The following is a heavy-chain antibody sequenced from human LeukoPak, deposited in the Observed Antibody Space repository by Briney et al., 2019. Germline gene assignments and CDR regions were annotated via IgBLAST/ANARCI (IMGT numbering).Heavy chain of an antibody. J-gene: IGHJ4*02. D-gene: IGHD6-13*01. Sequence: GGSLRLSCAASGFTFSSYSINWVRQAPGKGLEWVSSISSSSTYVYYADSVKGRFTISRDNAKNSLYLRMNSLRAEDTAVYYCARLVGGSSRPFDCWGQGTLVTVSS. CDR3: ARLVGGSSRPFDC. CDR2: ISSSSTYV. V-gene: IGHV3-21*01. CDR1: GFTFSSYS.